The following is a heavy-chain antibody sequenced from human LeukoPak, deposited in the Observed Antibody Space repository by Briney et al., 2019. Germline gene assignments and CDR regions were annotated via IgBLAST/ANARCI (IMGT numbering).Heavy chain of an antibody. Sequence: GGSLRLSCAASGFTFSSYAMSWVRQAPGKGREWVSAISGSDGRLFYADSVKGRFTISRDNSKNTLHLQMNSLRAEDTAVYYCAKESPYRAPTRTYYFDYWGQGTLVTVSS. CDR3: AKESPYRAPTRTYYFDY. CDR2: ISGSDGRL. V-gene: IGHV3-23*01. CDR1: GFTFSSYA. J-gene: IGHJ4*02. D-gene: IGHD1-14*01.